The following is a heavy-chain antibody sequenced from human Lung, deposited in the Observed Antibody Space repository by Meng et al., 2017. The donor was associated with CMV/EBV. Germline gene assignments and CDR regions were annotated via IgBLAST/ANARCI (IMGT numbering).Heavy chain of an antibody. D-gene: IGHD1-14*01. CDR2: IYYSGST. J-gene: IGHJ1*01. V-gene: IGHV4-59*01. CDR1: GGSISSYY. CDR3: ARDSRSGLEYFQH. Sequence: SETLSLTCTVSGGSISSYYWSWIRQPPEKGLEWIGYIYYSGSTNYNPSLKSRVTISVDTSKNQFSLKLSSVTAADTAVYYCARDSRSGLEYFQHWGQGTLVTVSS.